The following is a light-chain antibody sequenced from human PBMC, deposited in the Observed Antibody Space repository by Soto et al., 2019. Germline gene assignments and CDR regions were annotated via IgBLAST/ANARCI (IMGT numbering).Light chain of an antibody. CDR1: NIGSKS. V-gene: IGLV3-21*02. CDR2: DDN. J-gene: IGLJ3*02. CDR3: QVWHSGVVWV. Sequence: SYELTQPPSVSVAPGQTARITCGGDNIGSKSVHWYQQKPGQAPFLVVYDDNDRPSGIPERFSGSDSGNTATLTISRVEAGDEADYYCQVWHSGVVWVFGGGTKVTVL.